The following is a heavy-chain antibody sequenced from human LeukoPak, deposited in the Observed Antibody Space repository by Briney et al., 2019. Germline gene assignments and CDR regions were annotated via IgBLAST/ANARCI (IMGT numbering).Heavy chain of an antibody. J-gene: IGHJ4*02. CDR3: ARDINKYTTSSVFDY. Sequence: PGGSLRLSCTAFGFTFSDYYVSWIRQARGKGLEWVSYISDSGSPISYADSVKGRFTISRDNAKNSLYLQMNSLRAEDTAVYYCARDINKYTTSSVFDYWGQGTLVTVSS. D-gene: IGHD1-26*01. V-gene: IGHV3-11*04. CDR1: GFTFSDYY. CDR2: ISDSGSPI.